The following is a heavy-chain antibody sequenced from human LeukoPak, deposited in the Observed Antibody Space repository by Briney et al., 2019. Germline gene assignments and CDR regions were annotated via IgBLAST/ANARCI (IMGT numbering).Heavy chain of an antibody. CDR1: GFTFSSYA. CDR3: ARGGVGCFDY. D-gene: IGHD6-19*01. J-gene: IGHJ4*02. Sequence: PGGSLRLSCAASGFTFSSYAMSWVRQAPGKGLVWVSHINSDGSSATYADSVKGGLTISRDNAKDTVYLQMNSLRAEDTAVYYCARGGVGCFDYWGQGALVTVSS. CDR2: INSDGSSA. V-gene: IGHV3-74*01.